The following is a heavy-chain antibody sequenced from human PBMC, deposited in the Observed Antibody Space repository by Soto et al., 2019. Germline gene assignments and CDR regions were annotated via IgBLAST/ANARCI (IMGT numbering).Heavy chain of an antibody. J-gene: IGHJ6*02. CDR1: ILSFDIYA. Sequence: EVQLLESGGGLVQPGGSLRLSCAASILSFDIYAMSWVRQAPGKGLEWVSATTGSGGTAYYAGSVKGRFTISRDNSKNTLYLQMASLRAEDTAVYYCTKPSGYDHYSGMDVWGPGTTVTVPS. CDR3: TKPSGYDHYSGMDV. D-gene: IGHD5-12*01. CDR2: TTGSGGTA. V-gene: IGHV3-23*01.